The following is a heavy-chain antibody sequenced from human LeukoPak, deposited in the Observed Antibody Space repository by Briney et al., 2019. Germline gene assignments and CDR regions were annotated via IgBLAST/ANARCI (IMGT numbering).Heavy chain of an antibody. D-gene: IGHD4-17*01. V-gene: IGHV1-46*01. CDR1: GYTFTSYY. J-gene: IGHJ5*02. Sequence: ASVKVSFKASGYTFTSYYMHWVRQAPGQGLEWMGIINPSGGSTSYAQKFQGRVTMTRDTSTSTVYMELSSLRSEDTAVYYCARDLGDGDYADWFDPWGQGTLVTVSS. CDR2: INPSGGST. CDR3: ARDLGDGDYADWFDP.